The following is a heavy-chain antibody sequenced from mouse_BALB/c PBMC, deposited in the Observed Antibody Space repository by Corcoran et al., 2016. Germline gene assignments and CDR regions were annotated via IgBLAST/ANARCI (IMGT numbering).Heavy chain of an antibody. J-gene: IGHJ1*01. CDR1: GYSITSGYY. Sequence: DVQLQESGPGLVKPSQSLSLTCSVTGYSITSGYYWNWIRQFPGNKLEWMGYISYDGSNNYNPSLKNRISITRDTSKNQFFLKLNCVNTEDTATYYYASGNYWYFDVWGAGTTVTVSS. D-gene: IGHD2-1*01. CDR2: ISYDGSN. CDR3: ASGNYWYFDV. V-gene: IGHV3-6*02.